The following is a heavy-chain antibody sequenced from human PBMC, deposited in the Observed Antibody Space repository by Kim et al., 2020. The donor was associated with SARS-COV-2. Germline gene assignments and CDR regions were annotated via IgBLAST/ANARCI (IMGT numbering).Heavy chain of an antibody. Sequence: GGSLRLSCAASGFTFSNAWMSWVRQAPGKGLEWVGRIKSKTDGGTTDYAAPVKGRFTISRDDSKNTLYLQMNSLKTEDTAVYYCTTIGVVTAMGDAAFDIWGQGTMVTVSS. CDR1: GFTFSNAW. V-gene: IGHV3-15*01. CDR3: TTIGVVTAMGDAAFDI. CDR2: IKSKTDGGTT. D-gene: IGHD2-21*02. J-gene: IGHJ3*02.